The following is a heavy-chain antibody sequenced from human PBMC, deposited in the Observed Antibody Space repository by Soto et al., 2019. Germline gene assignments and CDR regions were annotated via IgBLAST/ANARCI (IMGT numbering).Heavy chain of an antibody. CDR3: ATQDFRGITGTT. V-gene: IGHV3-23*01. D-gene: IGHD1-20*01. CDR2: INYSGATT. CDR1: GFTFSTYA. Sequence: EVQLLESGGGLVQPGGSLRISCAASGFTFSTYAMGWVRQAPGKGLYWVSLINYSGATTYYADSVKGRFTISRDNSKNTLYLQMSSLRADDTAVYYCATQDFRGITGTTWGQGTLVTVSS. J-gene: IGHJ4*02.